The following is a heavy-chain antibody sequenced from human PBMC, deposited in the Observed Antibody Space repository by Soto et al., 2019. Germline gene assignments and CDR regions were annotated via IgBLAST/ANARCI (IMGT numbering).Heavy chain of an antibody. CDR3: ASSGYSYGQGNYY. Sequence: EVQLLESGGGLVQPGGSLRLSCAASGFTFSSYAMSWVRPAPGKGLEWVSAISGSGGSTYYAGSVKGRFTISRDNSKNTLYLQMNSLRAEDTAVYSCASSGYSYGQGNYYWGQGTLVTVSS. CDR1: GFTFSSYA. CDR2: ISGSGGST. J-gene: IGHJ4*02. V-gene: IGHV3-23*01. D-gene: IGHD5-18*01.